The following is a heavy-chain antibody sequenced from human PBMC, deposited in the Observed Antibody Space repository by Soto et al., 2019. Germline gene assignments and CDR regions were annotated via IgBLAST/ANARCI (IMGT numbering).Heavy chain of an antibody. CDR2: ISAYNGNT. V-gene: IGHV1-18*01. CDR1: RYGFNSYG. J-gene: IGHJ3*02. Sequence: ASLKVCSEACRYGFNSYGLRWPRQAQEKGLEWMGWISAYNGNTNYAQKLQGRVTMTTDTSTSTAYMELRSLRSDDTAVYYCARDCFLEWLPRPDDAFDIWGQGTMVTVSS. D-gene: IGHD3-3*01. CDR3: ARDCFLEWLPRPDDAFDI.